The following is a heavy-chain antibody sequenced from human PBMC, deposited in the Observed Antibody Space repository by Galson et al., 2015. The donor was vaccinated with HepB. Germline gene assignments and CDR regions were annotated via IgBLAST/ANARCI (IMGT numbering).Heavy chain of an antibody. V-gene: IGHV1-69*02. CDR3: ARIVATPQGAFDI. CDR2: IIPILGIA. Sequence: SVKVSCKASGGTFSSYTISWVRQAPGQGLEWMGRIIPILGIANYAQKFQGRVTITADKSTSTAYMELSSLRSEDTAVYYCARIVATPQGAFDIWGQGTVVTVSS. J-gene: IGHJ3*02. D-gene: IGHD5-12*01. CDR1: GGTFSSYT.